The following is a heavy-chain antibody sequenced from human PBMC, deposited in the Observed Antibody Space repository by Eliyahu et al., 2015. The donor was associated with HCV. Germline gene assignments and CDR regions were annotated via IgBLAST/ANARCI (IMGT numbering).Heavy chain of an antibody. CDR2: IIPMVGVA. D-gene: IGHD4-17*01. Sequence: QDQLVQSGAEVRKPGSXVKVSCKSSGGSFSXFAVXWVRXAPGQGLEWMGRIIPMVGVAXYAQKFQDRVTITADKSTSTAYMELRSLRSEDTAVYYCASATDSGDYERLWGQGTLVTVSS. CDR1: GGSFSXFA. J-gene: IGHJ4*02. CDR3: ASATDSGDYERL. V-gene: IGHV1-69*04.